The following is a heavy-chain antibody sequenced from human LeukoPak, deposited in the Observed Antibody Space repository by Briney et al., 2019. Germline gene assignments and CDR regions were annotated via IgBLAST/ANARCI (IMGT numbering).Heavy chain of an antibody. D-gene: IGHD3-9*01. V-gene: IGHV3-30*18. CDR1: GFTFSDYG. CDR3: AKDVERLDYFDY. Sequence: GGSLRLSCAASGFTFSDYGMHWVSQAPGKGLEWVAVMSYEGTNKYYGDSVKGRFTISRDNSKNTLYLQMNSLRAEDTAVYYCAKDVERLDYFDYCGQGTLVTVSS. CDR2: MSYEGTNK. J-gene: IGHJ4*02.